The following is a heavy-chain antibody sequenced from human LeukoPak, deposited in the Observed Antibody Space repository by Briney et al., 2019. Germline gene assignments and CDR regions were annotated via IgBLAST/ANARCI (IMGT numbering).Heavy chain of an antibody. Sequence: GGSLRLSCAASGFTFSSYDMHWVRQATGKGLEWVSDIDTAGNTFYPGSVRGRFTISRENAKNSLYLQMNNVRAGDTAVYYCARTSKVTSVMDIWGQGTMVTVSS. D-gene: IGHD3-16*01. CDR2: IDTAGNT. V-gene: IGHV3-13*04. CDR1: GFTFSSYD. J-gene: IGHJ3*02. CDR3: ARTSKVTSVMDI.